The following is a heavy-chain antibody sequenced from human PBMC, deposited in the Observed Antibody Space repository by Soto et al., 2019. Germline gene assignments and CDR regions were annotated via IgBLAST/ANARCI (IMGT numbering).Heavy chain of an antibody. CDR2: ISADNGNT. CDR1: GYTFISYG. Sequence: QVQLVQSGAEVKKPGASVKVSCKASGYTFISYGISCVRQAPGQGLEWMGWISADNGNTNYAQKLQGRVTMTTDTASSTGDRALRTLSSDDTAVYFCARDFAAGIYYCSGRSIDYWGPGTLLTVCS. V-gene: IGHV1-18*01. D-gene: IGHD3-10*01. J-gene: IGHJ4*02. CDR3: ARDFAAGIYYCSGRSIDY.